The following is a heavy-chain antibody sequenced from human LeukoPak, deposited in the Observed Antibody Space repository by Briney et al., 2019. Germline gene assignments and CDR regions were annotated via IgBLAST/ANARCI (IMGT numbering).Heavy chain of an antibody. CDR2: ISAHNGNT. D-gene: IGHD3-16*02. CDR3: ARDQTVVTPTRGGFDY. V-gene: IGHV1-18*01. Sequence: GASVKVSCKASGYTFTSYGISWVRQAPGQGLEWMGWISAHNGNTNYAQKLQGRVTMTTDTSTSTAYMELRSLRSDDTAVYYCARDQTVVTPTRGGFDYWGQGTLVTVSS. J-gene: IGHJ4*02. CDR1: GYTFTSYG.